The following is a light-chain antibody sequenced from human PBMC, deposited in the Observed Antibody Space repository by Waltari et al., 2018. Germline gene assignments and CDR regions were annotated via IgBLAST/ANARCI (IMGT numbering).Light chain of an antibody. CDR2: EDS. CDR1: ALPKKY. CDR3: YSTDSSVNHRV. J-gene: IGLJ3*02. Sequence: SYELTQPPSVSVFPGQTARITRSGDALPKKYAYWFQQKSGQAPVVVIYEDSERPSGIPERFSASTSGTVATLTISGAQVEDEADYYCYSTDSSVNHRVFGGGTKLTVL. V-gene: IGLV3-10*01.